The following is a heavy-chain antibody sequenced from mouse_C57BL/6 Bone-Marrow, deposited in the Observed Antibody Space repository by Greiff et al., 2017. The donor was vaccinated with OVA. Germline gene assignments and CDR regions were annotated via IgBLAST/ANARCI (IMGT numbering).Heavy chain of an antibody. V-gene: IGHV3-6*01. CDR2: ISYDGSN. J-gene: IGHJ4*01. Sequence: EVQVVESGPGLVKPSQSLSLTCSVTGYSITSGYYWNWIRQFPGNKLEWMGYISYDGSNNYNPSLKNRISITRDTSKNQFFLKLNSVTTEDTATYYCAREWLPPYAMDYWGQGTSVTVSS. CDR1: GYSITSGYY. D-gene: IGHD2-2*01. CDR3: AREWLPPYAMDY.